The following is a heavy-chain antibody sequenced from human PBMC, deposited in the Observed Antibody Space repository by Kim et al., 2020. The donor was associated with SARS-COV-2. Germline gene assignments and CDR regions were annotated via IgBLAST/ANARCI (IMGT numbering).Heavy chain of an antibody. V-gene: IGHV1-8*01. CDR2: MNPNSGNT. Sequence: ASVKVSCKASGYTFTSYDINWVRQATGQGLEWMGWMNPNSGNTGYAQKFQGRVTMTRNTSISTAYMELSSLRSEDTAVYYCARGRGPLWFGELFYTYWGQGTLVTVSS. J-gene: IGHJ4*02. CDR3: ARGRGPLWFGELFYTY. D-gene: IGHD3-10*01. CDR1: GYTFTSYD.